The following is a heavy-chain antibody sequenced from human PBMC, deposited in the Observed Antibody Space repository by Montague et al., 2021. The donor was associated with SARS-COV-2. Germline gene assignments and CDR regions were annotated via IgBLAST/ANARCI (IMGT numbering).Heavy chain of an antibody. J-gene: IGHJ4*02. V-gene: IGHV3-7*01. CDR1: GFTFSNHW. CDR2: IKQDGSEK. D-gene: IGHD3-16*01. CDR3: ARDIRDYVLREFDF. Sequence: SLSLSCAASGFTFSNHWMSWVRQAPGKGLEWVANIKQDGSEKYYLDSVKGRFTVSRDNAKNSLYLRMSSLRAEDTAVYYCARDIRDYVLREFDFWGQGTLVYVSS.